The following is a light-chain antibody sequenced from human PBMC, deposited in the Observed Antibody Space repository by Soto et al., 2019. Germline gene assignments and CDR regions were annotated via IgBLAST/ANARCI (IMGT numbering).Light chain of an antibody. V-gene: IGKV3-20*01. J-gene: IGKJ3*01. CDR2: GTS. CDR3: QQYGGSHPVT. Sequence: EIVLTQSPGTLSLSPGERATLSCRASQSISSSYLAWYQQKPGQAPRLLIYGTSSRATGIPDRFSGNGSGTDFTLNISRLDPEDFAVYYCQQYGGSHPVTFGPGTKVDIK. CDR1: QSISSSY.